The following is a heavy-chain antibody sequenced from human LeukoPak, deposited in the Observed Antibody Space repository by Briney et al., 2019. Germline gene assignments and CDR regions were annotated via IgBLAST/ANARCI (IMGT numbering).Heavy chain of an antibody. Sequence: PGGSLRLSCAASGFTFSSYAMSWVRQAPGKGLEWVSAISGSGGSTYYADSVKGRFTISRDNSKNTLYLQMNSLRAEDTAVYYCAKATTYSSGWKVRGPFDPWGQGTLVTVSS. D-gene: IGHD6-19*01. CDR1: GFTFSSYA. CDR2: ISGSGGST. V-gene: IGHV3-23*01. J-gene: IGHJ5*02. CDR3: AKATTYSSGWKVRGPFDP.